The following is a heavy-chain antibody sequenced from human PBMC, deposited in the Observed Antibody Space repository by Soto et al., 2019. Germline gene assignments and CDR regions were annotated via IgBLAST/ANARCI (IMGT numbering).Heavy chain of an antibody. V-gene: IGHV3-23*01. Sequence: QLGGSLRLSCAASGFTFSSYAMSWVRQAPGKGLEWVSAISGSGGSTYYADSVKGRFTISRDNSKNTLYLQMNSLRAEDTAVYYCAKGFRGYDLYYYYYYGMDVWGQGTTVTVSS. CDR1: GFTFSSYA. D-gene: IGHD5-12*01. CDR3: AKGFRGYDLYYYYYYGMDV. CDR2: ISGSGGST. J-gene: IGHJ6*02.